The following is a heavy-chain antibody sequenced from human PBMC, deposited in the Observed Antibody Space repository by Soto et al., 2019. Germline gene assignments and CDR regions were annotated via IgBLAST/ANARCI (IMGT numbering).Heavy chain of an antibody. CDR2: FDPEDGET. J-gene: IGHJ6*02. D-gene: IGHD1-26*01. CDR1: GYTLTELS. V-gene: IGHV1-24*01. Sequence: ASVKVSCKVSGYTLTELSMHWVRQAPGKGLEWMGGFDPEDGETIYAQKFQGRVTMTEDTSTDTAYMELSSLRSEDTAVYYCATTRVGASEYYYYYYGMDVWGQGTTVTVS. CDR3: ATTRVGASEYYYYYYGMDV.